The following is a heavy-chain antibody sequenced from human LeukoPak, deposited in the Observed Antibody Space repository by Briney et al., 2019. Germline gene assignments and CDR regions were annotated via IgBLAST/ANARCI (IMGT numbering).Heavy chain of an antibody. CDR1: GYTFTSYG. J-gene: IGHJ6*02. Sequence: VASVKVSCKASGYTFTSYGISWVRQAPGQGLEWMGWISAYNGNTNYAQKLQGRVTMTTDTSTSTAYMELRSLRSDDTAVYYCARDPDFYSGYDFGSPLDYYGMDVWGQGTTVTVSS. V-gene: IGHV1-18*01. CDR2: ISAYNGNT. CDR3: ARDPDFYSGYDFGSPLDYYGMDV. D-gene: IGHD5-12*01.